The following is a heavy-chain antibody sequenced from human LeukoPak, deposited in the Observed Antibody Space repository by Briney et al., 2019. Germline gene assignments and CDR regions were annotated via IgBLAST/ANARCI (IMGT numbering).Heavy chain of an antibody. CDR3: ARVYSSLWAPSFDY. V-gene: IGHV3-53*01. D-gene: IGHD3-22*01. J-gene: IGHJ4*02. CDR1: GFTVSSNY. CDR2: IYSGGGT. Sequence: GGSLRLSCAASGFTVSSNYMTWVRRAPGKGLEWVSVIYSGGGTYYADSVKGRFTIARDNSKNTLYLQMNSLRAEDTAVYYCARVYSSLWAPSFDYWGQGALVTVSS.